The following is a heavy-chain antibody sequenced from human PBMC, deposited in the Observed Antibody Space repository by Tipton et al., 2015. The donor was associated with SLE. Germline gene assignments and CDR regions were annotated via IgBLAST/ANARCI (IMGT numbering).Heavy chain of an antibody. V-gene: IGHV4-39*01. CDR3: ARLSRYDYGEPS. Sequence: TLSLTCTVSGGSISSSSYYWVWIRQPPGKGLEWIGSIYYSGSTYYNPSLKSRVTISVDTSKNQFSLKLSSVTAADTAVYYCARLSRYDYGEPSWGQGTLVTVSS. J-gene: IGHJ4*02. D-gene: IGHD3-16*01. CDR2: IYYSGST. CDR1: GGSISSSSYY.